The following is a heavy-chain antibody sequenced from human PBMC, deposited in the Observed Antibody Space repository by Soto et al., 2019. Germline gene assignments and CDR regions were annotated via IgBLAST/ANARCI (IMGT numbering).Heavy chain of an antibody. J-gene: IGHJ4*02. CDR3: AADPTYCGGYCYVD. Sequence: QMQLVQSGPEVKKPGTSVKVSCKASGFTFTSSAVQWVRQARGQRLEWIGWIVVGSGNTNYAQKFQEIVTITRDMSTSTVYMEPSCLRSEGTAVYYCAADPTYCGGYCYVDWGQGTLVTVSS. CDR1: GFTFTSSA. CDR2: IVVGSGNT. V-gene: IGHV1-58*01. D-gene: IGHD2-21*02.